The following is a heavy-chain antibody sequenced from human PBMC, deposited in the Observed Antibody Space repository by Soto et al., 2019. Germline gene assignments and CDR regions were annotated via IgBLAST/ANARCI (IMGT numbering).Heavy chain of an antibody. D-gene: IGHD1-26*01. CDR1: GFTFSSYG. V-gene: IGHV3-30*18. CDR2: ISYDGSNK. Sequence: QVQLVESGGGVVQPGRSLRLSCAASGFTFSSYGMHWVRQAPGKGLEWVAVISYDGSNKYYADSVKGRFTISRDNSKNTLYRQMNRLRAEETAVYYCAKDIGLGEWELLLSDYWGQGTLVTVSS. J-gene: IGHJ4*02. CDR3: AKDIGLGEWELLLSDY.